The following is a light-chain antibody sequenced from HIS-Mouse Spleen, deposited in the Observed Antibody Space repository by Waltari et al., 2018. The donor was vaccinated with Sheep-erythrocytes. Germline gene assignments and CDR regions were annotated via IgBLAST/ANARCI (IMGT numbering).Light chain of an antibody. CDR3: QQSYSTPWT. Sequence: DIQMTQSPSSLSASVGDRVTITCRASQSISSYLNWYQQKPGKAPKLLIYAGCGWGSGVPSRFSGSGSGTDFTLTISSLQPEDFATYYCQQSYSTPWTFGQGTKVEIK. V-gene: IGKV1-39*01. CDR1: QSISSY. J-gene: IGKJ1*01. CDR2: AGC.